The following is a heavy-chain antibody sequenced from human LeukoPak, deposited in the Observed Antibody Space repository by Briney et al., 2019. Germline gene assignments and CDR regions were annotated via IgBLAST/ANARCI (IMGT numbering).Heavy chain of an antibody. CDR3: TAPFIAAALVHRYYFAY. CDR1: GFTFSYAW. CDR2: IKSKADGGTT. V-gene: IGHV3-15*01. D-gene: IGHD6-13*01. Sequence: PGGSLRLSCAASGFTFSYAWMTWVRQAPGEGLEWVGRIKSKADGGTTDYAAPVKGRFTISRDDSKNTLYLQMNSLKTEDTAVYYCTAPFIAAALVHRYYFAYWDQGTLVTVSS. J-gene: IGHJ4*02.